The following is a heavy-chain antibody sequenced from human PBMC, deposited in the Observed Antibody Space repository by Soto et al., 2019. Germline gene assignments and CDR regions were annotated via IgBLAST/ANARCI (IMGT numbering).Heavy chain of an antibody. CDR1: GFTFSSYA. Sequence: GGSLRLSCSASGFTFSSYAMHWVRQAPGKGLEYVSAISSNGGSTYYADSVKGRFTISRDNSKNTLYLQMSSLRADDTAVYYCVEAATGHDAFDIWGQGTMVTVSS. J-gene: IGHJ3*02. CDR2: ISSNGGST. D-gene: IGHD6-13*01. V-gene: IGHV3-64D*06. CDR3: VEAATGHDAFDI.